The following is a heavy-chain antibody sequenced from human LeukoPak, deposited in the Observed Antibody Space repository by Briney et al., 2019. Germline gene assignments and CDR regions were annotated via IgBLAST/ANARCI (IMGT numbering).Heavy chain of an antibody. CDR3: ARDVSYAFDI. V-gene: IGHV3-48*01. Sequence: GGSLRLSCTASGFTFSSYSMNWVRQAPGKGLEWVSYISSSSSAIYYADSVKGGFTISRDNAKNSLYLQTNSLRAEDTAVYYCARDVSYAFDIWGQGTMVTVSS. J-gene: IGHJ3*02. CDR2: ISSSSSAI. CDR1: GFTFSSYS. D-gene: IGHD5/OR15-5a*01.